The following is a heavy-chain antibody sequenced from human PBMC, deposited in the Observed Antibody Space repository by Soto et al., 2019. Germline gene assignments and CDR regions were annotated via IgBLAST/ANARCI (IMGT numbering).Heavy chain of an antibody. Sequence: QVQLVQSGAEVKKPGASVKVSCKASGDTFTDYYIHWVRQAPGQGLEWMGTVNPSGGHTTYAQHFLGRMTRTRDTSTSTLYRERTSLTSEDTAVYYCARGGHVVVVTAALDYWGQGTLVTVSS. D-gene: IGHD2-21*02. J-gene: IGHJ4*02. V-gene: IGHV1-46*01. CDR1: GDTFTDYY. CDR2: VNPSGGHT. CDR3: ARGGHVVVVTAALDY.